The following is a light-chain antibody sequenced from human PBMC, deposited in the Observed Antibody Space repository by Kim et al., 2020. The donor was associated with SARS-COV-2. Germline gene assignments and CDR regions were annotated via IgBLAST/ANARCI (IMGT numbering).Light chain of an antibody. V-gene: IGKV3-15*01. CDR3: QQYTTWPLLT. CDR1: QSVGSS. Sequence: VSPGERVTRSCRASQSVGSSLGWYQQRPGQAPRLLIYAASTRATGIAARFSGSGSGTDFTLTISSLQPEDFAVYYCQQYTTWPLLTFGGGTKVDIK. J-gene: IGKJ4*01. CDR2: AAS.